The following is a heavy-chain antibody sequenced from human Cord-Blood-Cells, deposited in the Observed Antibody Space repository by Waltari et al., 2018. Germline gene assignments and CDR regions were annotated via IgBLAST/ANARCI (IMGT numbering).Heavy chain of an antibody. D-gene: IGHD2-2*01. CDR1: GYTFTGYY. CDR2: INPNSGGT. V-gene: IGHV1-2*05. J-gene: IGHJ3*02. CDR3: ARASTSSYAFDI. Sequence: QVQLVQSGAEVKKPGASVKVSCKASGYTFTGYYMHWVRQAPGQGLEWMGGINPNSGGTNYAQKFQGRVTMTRDTSISTACMELSRLRSDDTVVYYCARASTSSYAFDIWGQGTMVTVSS.